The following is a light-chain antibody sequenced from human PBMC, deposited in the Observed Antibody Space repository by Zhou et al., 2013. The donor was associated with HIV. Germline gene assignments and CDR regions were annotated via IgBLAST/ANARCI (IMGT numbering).Light chain of an antibody. CDR1: QDIVTY. CDR3: QQLNSFPLT. V-gene: IGKV1-9*01. CDR2: DAS. J-gene: IGKJ5*01. Sequence: IQLTQSPSSLSASMGDRVTITCRASQDIVTYVAWYQQTPGTAPRVLIYDASTLQTGVSSRFSGSGSGTEFTLSISGLQREDFAIYYCQQLNSFPLTFGQGTRLEI.